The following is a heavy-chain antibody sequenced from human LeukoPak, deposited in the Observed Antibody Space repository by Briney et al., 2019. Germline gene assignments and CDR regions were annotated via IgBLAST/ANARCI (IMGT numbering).Heavy chain of an antibody. V-gene: IGHV1-2*02. D-gene: IGHD3-10*01. J-gene: IGHJ4*02. CDR3: ASPLLWFGELPRDY. CDR2: INPNSGGT. Sequence: ASVKVSCKASGYTFTSYGISWVRQAPGQGLEWMGWINPNSGGTNYAQKFQGRVTMTRDTSISTAYMELSRLRSDDTAVYYCASPLLWFGELPRDYWGQGTLVTVSS. CDR1: GYTFTSYG.